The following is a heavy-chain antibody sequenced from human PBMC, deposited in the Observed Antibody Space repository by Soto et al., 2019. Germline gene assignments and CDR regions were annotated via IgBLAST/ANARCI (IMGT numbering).Heavy chain of an antibody. J-gene: IGHJ5*02. V-gene: IGHV1-3*04. CDR3: AREPLCGGRCYVHCFDP. CDR1: GYTFTSYA. D-gene: IGHD2-15*01. CDR2: LNIGNGNT. Sequence: QVQLVQSGAEVKKPGASVKVSCKTSGYTFTSYAIHWVRQAPGQGLEWLGWLNIGNGNTQYSPKLHDRVTLTRDTSASTAYMELSSLRSEDTAVYYCAREPLCGGRCYVHCFDPWGQGTLVTVSS.